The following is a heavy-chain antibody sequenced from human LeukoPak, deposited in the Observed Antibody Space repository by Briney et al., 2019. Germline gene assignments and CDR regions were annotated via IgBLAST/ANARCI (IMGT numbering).Heavy chain of an antibody. CDR2: IYYSGST. V-gene: IGHV4-59*01. J-gene: IGHJ5*02. D-gene: IGHD6-13*01. CDR3: ARVPAGTRGAWWFDH. Sequence: MASETMSLTCTAYSGSISNYYWSWIRQPPGKGLEWIGYIYYSGSTNSNPSLKSRVTISVDKSKNQFSLKLSSVTAAGTAVYYCARVPAGTRGAWWFDHWGQGTLVTVSS. CDR1: SGSISNYY.